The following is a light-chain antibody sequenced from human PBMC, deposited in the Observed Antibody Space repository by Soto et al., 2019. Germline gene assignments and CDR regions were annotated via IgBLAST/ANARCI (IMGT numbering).Light chain of an antibody. CDR3: QQYGSSPQYT. J-gene: IGKJ2*01. CDR2: GSS. CDR1: QSVRSSY. Sequence: EIVLTQSPGTLSLSPGERATLSCRASQSVRSSYLAWYQQKPGQAPRLLIYGSSNGATGIPDRFSGSGSGTDFTLTISRLEPEDFAVYYCQQYGSSPQYTFGQGTKLEIK. V-gene: IGKV3-20*01.